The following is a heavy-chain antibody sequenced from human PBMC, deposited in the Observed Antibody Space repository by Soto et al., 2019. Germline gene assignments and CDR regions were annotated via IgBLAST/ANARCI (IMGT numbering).Heavy chain of an antibody. CDR2: MRNKADDYAT. CDR1: GFTVSGSA. J-gene: IGHJ4*02. CDR3: NIGGGDY. Sequence: EVQVVESGGALVQPGGSLTLSCAVSGFTVSGSAMHWVRQASGKGLEWVGRMRNKADDYATAYTASVEGRFTISRDDSKHTAYLQMNSLKTADTAVYYWNIGGGDYWGQGTLVTVSS. V-gene: IGHV3-73*02.